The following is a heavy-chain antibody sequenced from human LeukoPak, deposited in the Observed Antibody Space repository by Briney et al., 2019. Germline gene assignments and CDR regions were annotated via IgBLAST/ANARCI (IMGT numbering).Heavy chain of an antibody. J-gene: IGHJ5*02. CDR3: AKDHDHENQWFDP. Sequence: PGESLRLSCAASGFTFSCYVMSWGRQAPGKGLEWVSTINKNGGETYYADSVKGRFTISRDNSRNTLYLQMNSLRAEDTAVYYCAKDHDHENQWFDPWGQGTLVTVSS. CDR2: INKNGGET. CDR1: GFTFSCYV. V-gene: IGHV3-23*01. D-gene: IGHD2/OR15-2a*01.